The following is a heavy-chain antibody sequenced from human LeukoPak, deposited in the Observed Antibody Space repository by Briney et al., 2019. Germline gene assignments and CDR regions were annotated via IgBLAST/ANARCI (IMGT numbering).Heavy chain of an antibody. Sequence: ASVKVSCKTSGYTFSDYYLHWVRQAPGQGLEWIGWINPSSGYTKYVQQLQGRVTMTSDRAISTGYMQLNRLRSDDTAVYYFGRASRGSYVEDAFDMWGQGTMVTVS. J-gene: IGHJ3*02. D-gene: IGHD1-26*01. CDR1: GYTFSDYY. V-gene: IGHV1-2*02. CDR3: GRASRGSYVEDAFDM. CDR2: INPSSGYT.